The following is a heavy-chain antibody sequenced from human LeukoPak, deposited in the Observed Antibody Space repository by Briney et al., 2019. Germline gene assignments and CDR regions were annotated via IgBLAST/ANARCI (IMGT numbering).Heavy chain of an antibody. CDR1: GHTLTKLS. D-gene: IGHD2-15*01. CDR2: FDPEDGEA. J-gene: IGHJ3*02. V-gene: IGHV1-24*01. Sequence: ASVKVSCKVSGHTLTKLSIQWVRQAPGKGLEWMGGFDPEDGEAIYAQNFQGRVTMTEDTSTDTAYMELRSLRSDDTVLYYCAKPQHIVVVGDAFDIWGQGTMVTVSS. CDR3: AKPQHIVVVGDAFDI.